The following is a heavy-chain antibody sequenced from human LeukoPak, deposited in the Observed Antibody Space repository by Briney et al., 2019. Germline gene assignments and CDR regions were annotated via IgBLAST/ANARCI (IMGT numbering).Heavy chain of an antibody. V-gene: IGHV3-23*01. CDR2: VTGSGGAT. D-gene: IGHD6-6*01. CDR1: GFTFSGYA. Sequence: SGGSLRISCAAFGFTFSGYALTWVRQAPGKGLEWVSTVTGSGGATYYADSVKGRFTISRDNSQNMLYLQMNSLRAEDTARYYCAKDLAIAARPVFDYWGRGTLVTVSS. CDR3: AKDLAIAARPVFDY. J-gene: IGHJ4*02.